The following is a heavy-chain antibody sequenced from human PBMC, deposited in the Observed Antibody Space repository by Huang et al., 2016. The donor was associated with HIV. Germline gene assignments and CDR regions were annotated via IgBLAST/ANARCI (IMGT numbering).Heavy chain of an antibody. V-gene: IGHV1-69*13. D-gene: IGHD4-17*01. Sequence: QVQLVQSGAEVKTPGSSVKVSCKAAGGTFSKYAISWGRQAPGQGREWVGGISPMMCTPNYARKVQGRVTITADDSTSTTYVEVSSLRSEDTALYYCARGQLGSYGDYDVLYWGQGTLVTVSS. CDR2: ISPMMCTP. J-gene: IGHJ4*02. CDR3: ARGQLGSYGDYDVLY. CDR1: GGTFSKYA.